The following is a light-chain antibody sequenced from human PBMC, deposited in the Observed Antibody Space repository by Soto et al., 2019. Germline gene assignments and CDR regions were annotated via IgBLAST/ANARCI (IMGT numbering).Light chain of an antibody. Sequence: QSALTQPPSASGTPGQRVTISCSGSSSNIGGNTVNWYQQLPGTAPRLLIYNDRQRPSGVPDRFSASKSGTSASPAISGLQSEDEGDYYCATWDASLSLLYVFGTGTKVTVL. CDR3: ATWDASLSLLYV. V-gene: IGLV1-44*01. CDR1: SSNIGGNT. CDR2: NDR. J-gene: IGLJ1*01.